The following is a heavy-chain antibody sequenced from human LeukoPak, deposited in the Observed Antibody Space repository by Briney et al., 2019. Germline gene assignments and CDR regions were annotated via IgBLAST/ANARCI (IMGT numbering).Heavy chain of an antibody. J-gene: IGHJ4*02. D-gene: IGHD1-26*01. V-gene: IGHV4-61*03. CDR3: ARSGGSYHYFDY. CDR2: FYSSGTT. CDR1: GGSVSTAGYY. Sequence: PSQTLSLTCAVSGGSVSTAGYYWTWIRQPPGMRLEWVGYFYSSGTTDYNPSLKSRLTMSVDTSKNHFSLKLRSVTAADTAVYYCARSGGSYHYFDYWGQGMLVTVSS.